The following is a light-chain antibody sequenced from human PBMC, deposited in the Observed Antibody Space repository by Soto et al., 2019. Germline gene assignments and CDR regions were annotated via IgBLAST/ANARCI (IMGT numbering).Light chain of an antibody. CDR2: EVN. V-gene: IGLV2-14*01. CDR1: SSDVGGYIY. J-gene: IGLJ1*01. Sequence: QSVLTQPASVSGSPGQSITISCTGTSSDVGGYIYVSWYRQHPGKAPKPIIYEVNNRPSGVSNRFSGSKSGNTASLTISGLQADDEADYYCSSYTGMTTLVFGTGTQLTVL. CDR3: SSYTGMTTLV.